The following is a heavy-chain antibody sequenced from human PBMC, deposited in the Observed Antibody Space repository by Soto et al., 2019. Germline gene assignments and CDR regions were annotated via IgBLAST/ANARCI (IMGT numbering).Heavy chain of an antibody. CDR2: IYYSGST. V-gene: IGHV4-34*09. D-gene: IGHD6-13*01. Sequence: SETLSLTCAVYGGSFSAYYWSWVRQPPGKGLEWIGYIYYSGSTYYNPSLKSRVTISVDTSKNQFSLKLSSVTAADTAVYYCARGGIAAAGHNWFDPWGQGTLVTVSS. CDR3: ARGGIAAAGHNWFDP. J-gene: IGHJ5*02. CDR1: GGSFSAYY.